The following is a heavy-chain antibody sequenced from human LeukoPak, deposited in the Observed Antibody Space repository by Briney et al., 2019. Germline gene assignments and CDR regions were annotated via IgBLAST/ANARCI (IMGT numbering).Heavy chain of an antibody. CDR2: ISSSGSTI. Sequence: GGSLRLSCAASGFTFSDYYMSWIRQAPGKGLEWISYISSSGSTIYYADSVKGRFTISRDNAKNSLYLQMNSLRAEDTAVYYCARGVWSKPGYYYYGMDVWGPGTTVTVSS. CDR3: ARGVWSKPGYYYYGMDV. V-gene: IGHV3-11*01. CDR1: GFTFSDYY. J-gene: IGHJ6*02. D-gene: IGHD2-21*01.